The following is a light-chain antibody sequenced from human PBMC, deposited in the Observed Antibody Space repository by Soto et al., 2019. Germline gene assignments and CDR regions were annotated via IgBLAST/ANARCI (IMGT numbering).Light chain of an antibody. J-gene: IGKJ3*01. CDR2: GAS. CDR1: QTFSSY. Sequence: EIVLTQSPGTLSLSLGERATLSCRASQTFSSYLAWYQQKPGQAPRLLIYGASSRATGIPDRFSGSGSGTDFSLTISRLEPDDVAVYYCHQYGSSPPFTFGPGTKVDIK. CDR3: HQYGSSPPFT. V-gene: IGKV3-20*01.